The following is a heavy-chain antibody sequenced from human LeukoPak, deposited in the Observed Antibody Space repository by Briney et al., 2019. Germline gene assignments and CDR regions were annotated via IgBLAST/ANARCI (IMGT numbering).Heavy chain of an antibody. CDR1: GGSISSYY. V-gene: IGHV4-59*01. J-gene: IGHJ4*02. CDR3: ASGVTAAGTFDY. D-gene: IGHD6-13*01. Sequence: PSETLSRTCTVYGGSISSYYWSWLRQPPGQGLEWLGYIYYSGSTNYNPSLRSRVTISVDTSTNQCSLKLSSVTAADTAVYYCASGVTAAGTFDYWGQGTLVTVPS. CDR2: IYYSGST.